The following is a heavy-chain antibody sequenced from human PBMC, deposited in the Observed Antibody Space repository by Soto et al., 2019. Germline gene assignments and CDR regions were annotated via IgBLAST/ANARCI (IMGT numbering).Heavy chain of an antibody. D-gene: IGHD6-13*01. V-gene: IGHV3-74*01. CDR2: INSDGSST. CDR1: GFTFSSYW. CDR3: ARSGDSSSWYRYYYYGMDV. Sequence: PGGSLRLSCAASGFTFSSYWMHWVRQAPGKGLVWVSRINSDGSSTSYADSVKGRFTISRDNAKNTLYLQMNSLRAEDTAVYYCARSGDSSSWYRYYYYGMDVWGQGTTVTVSS. J-gene: IGHJ6*02.